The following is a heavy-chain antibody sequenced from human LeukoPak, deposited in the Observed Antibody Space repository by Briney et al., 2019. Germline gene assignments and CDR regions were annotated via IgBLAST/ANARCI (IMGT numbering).Heavy chain of an antibody. CDR1: GFTFSSYW. V-gene: IGHV3-7*03. J-gene: IGHJ5*02. D-gene: IGHD6-13*01. Sequence: PGGSLRLSCAASGFTFSSYWMSWVRQAPGKGLEWVANIKQDGSEKYYVDSVKGRFTISRDNAKNSLYLQMNSLRAEDTAVYYCAKWVGHSRAYNWFDPWGQGTLVTVSS. CDR2: IKQDGSEK. CDR3: AKWVGHSRAYNWFDP.